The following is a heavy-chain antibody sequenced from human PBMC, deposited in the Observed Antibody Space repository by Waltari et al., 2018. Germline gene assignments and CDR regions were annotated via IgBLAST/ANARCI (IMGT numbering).Heavy chain of an antibody. V-gene: IGHV4-34*01. Sequence: QVQLQQWGAGLLKPSETLSLTCAVYGGSFSGYYWSWIRQPPGKGLEWIGEINHSGSTNYNPSLKSRVTISVDTSKNQFSLKLSSVTAADTAVYYCARGPGGWLVRWYYFDYWGQGTLVTVSS. D-gene: IGHD6-19*01. J-gene: IGHJ4*02. CDR2: INHSGST. CDR1: GGSFSGYY. CDR3: ARGPGGWLVRWYYFDY.